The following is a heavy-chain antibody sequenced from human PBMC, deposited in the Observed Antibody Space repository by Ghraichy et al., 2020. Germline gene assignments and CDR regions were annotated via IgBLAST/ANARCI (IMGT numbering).Heavy chain of an antibody. CDR3: AKDPQRFRDGYNFDY. V-gene: IGHV3-30*02. J-gene: IGHJ4*02. CDR1: GFTFSSYG. Sequence: GGSLRLSCAASGFTFSSYGMHWVRRAPGKGLEWVAFIRYDGSNKYYADSVKGRFTISRDNSKNTLYLQMNSLRAEDTAVYYCAKDPQRFRDGYNFDYWGQGTLVTVSS. D-gene: IGHD5-24*01. CDR2: IRYDGSNK.